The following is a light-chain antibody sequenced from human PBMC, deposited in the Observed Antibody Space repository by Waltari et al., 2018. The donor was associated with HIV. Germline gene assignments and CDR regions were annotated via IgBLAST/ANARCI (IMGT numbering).Light chain of an antibody. Sequence: AVTQPASVSGLPGQSTTISCTGDDTDFSLYKFVSWYQQHSGKPPRLILYDVDSRASGVSDRFSGSMSGNTASLTISGLRAEDEGQYYCASFTGDNTVMFGGGTEVTVL. CDR1: DTDFSLYKF. J-gene: IGLJ3*02. CDR3: ASFTGDNTVM. V-gene: IGLV2-14*03. CDR2: DVD.